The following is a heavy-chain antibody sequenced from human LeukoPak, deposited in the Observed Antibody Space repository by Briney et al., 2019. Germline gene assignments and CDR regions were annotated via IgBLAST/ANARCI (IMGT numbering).Heavy chain of an antibody. V-gene: IGHV4-59*08. CDR3: ARHIIAAAGLHYFDY. D-gene: IGHD6-13*01. J-gene: IGHJ4*02. CDR2: IYYSGST. Sequence: SETLSLTCTVSGGSISSYYWSWIRQPPGKGLEWIGYIYYSGSTNYNPSLKSRVTISVDTSKNQFSLKLSSVTAADTAVYYCARHIIAAAGLHYFDYWGQGTLVTVSS. CDR1: GGSISSYY.